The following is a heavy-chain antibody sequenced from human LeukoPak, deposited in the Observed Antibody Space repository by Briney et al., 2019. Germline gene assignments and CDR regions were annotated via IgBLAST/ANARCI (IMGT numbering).Heavy chain of an antibody. CDR1: GGSISSGSYY. CDR2: IYTSGST. D-gene: IGHD3-10*01. V-gene: IGHV4-61*02. J-gene: IGHJ6*03. CDR3: ARAGRVSYYYYMDV. Sequence: SETLSLTCTVSGGSISSGSYYWSWIRQPVGTGLEWIGRIYTSGSTNYNPSLKSRVTISVDTSKNQFSLKLSSVTAADTAVYYCARAGRVSYYYYMDVWGKGTTVTVSS.